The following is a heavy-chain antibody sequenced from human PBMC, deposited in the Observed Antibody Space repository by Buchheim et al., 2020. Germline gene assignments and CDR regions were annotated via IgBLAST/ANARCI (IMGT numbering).Heavy chain of an antibody. D-gene: IGHD4-17*01. J-gene: IGHJ1*01. CDR1: GYTFTGYY. Sequence: QVQLVQSGAEVKKPGASVKVSCKASGYTFTGYYMHWVRQAPGQGLEWMGWINPNSGGTNYAQKFQGWATMTRAPSISTAPMELSRLRSDDTAVYYCARGAPAKYGDNEYYFQHWGQGTL. CDR2: INPNSGGT. V-gene: IGHV1-2*04. CDR3: ARGAPAKYGDNEYYFQH.